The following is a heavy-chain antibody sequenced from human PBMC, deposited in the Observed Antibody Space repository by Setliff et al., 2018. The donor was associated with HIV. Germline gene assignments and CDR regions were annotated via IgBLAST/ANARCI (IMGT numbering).Heavy chain of an antibody. CDR2: MNPNSGNT. Sequence: ASVKVSCKASGGTFSSYAISWVRQAPGQGLEWMGWMNPNSGNTGYAPKLQGRVTMTRNTSISTAYMELSSLRSDDTAVYYCASSWSRVPYYGMDVWGQGTTVTVSS. V-gene: IGHV1-8*02. J-gene: IGHJ6*02. CDR3: ASSWSRVPYYGMDV. CDR1: GGTFSSYA. D-gene: IGHD6-13*01.